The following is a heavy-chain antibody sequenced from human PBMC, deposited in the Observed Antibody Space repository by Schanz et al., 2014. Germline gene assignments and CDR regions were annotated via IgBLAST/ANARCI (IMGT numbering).Heavy chain of an antibody. D-gene: IGHD4-17*01. CDR2: MSYNGNT. J-gene: IGHJ6*03. Sequence: QVQMVQSGAEVKKPGASVKVSCKASGYPFSNYGISWLRQAPGQGFEWMAWMSYNGNTKYAQSLQGRVTVTRDTSTSTSYMELSSLRSEDTAVYYCARAPVTVGPYHYYMDVWGKGTTVTVSS. V-gene: IGHV1-18*01. CDR1: GYPFSNYG. CDR3: ARAPVTVGPYHYYMDV.